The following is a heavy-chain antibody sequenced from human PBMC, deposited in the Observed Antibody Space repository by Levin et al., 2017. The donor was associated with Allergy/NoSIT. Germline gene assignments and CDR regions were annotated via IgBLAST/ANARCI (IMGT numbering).Heavy chain of an antibody. CDR3: AKDDNSGSGYYTWGNFDY. D-gene: IGHD3-16*01. V-gene: IGHV3-23*01. CDR2: ISDSGRST. Sequence: GGSLRLSCAASGFTFSSYAMSWVRQAPGKGLEWVSGISDSGRSTVYGDPVKGRFTISRDNSKNTVYLQMNTLRVEDTAVYYCAKDDNSGSGYYTWGNFDYWGRGTLVTVSP. CDR1: GFTFSSYA. J-gene: IGHJ4*02.